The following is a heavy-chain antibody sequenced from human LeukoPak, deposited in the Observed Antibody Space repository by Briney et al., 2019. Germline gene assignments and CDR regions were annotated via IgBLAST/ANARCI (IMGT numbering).Heavy chain of an antibody. Sequence: PGGSLRLSCAASEFTFSNHWMHWVRQAPGKGLVWVSRINSDGRSTDYADSVKGRFTISRDNAKNSLYLQMNSLRAEDTAVYYCAASHHNYDYVWGSYRGGQGTLVTVSS. J-gene: IGHJ4*02. D-gene: IGHD3-16*02. V-gene: IGHV3-74*01. CDR3: AASHHNYDYVWGSYR. CDR1: EFTFSNHW. CDR2: INSDGRST.